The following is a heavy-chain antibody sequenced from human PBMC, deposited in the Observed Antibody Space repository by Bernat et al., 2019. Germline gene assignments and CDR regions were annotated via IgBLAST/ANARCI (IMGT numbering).Heavy chain of an antibody. V-gene: IGHV3-23*01. CDR3: ANPESYDILTGYPNY. CDR2: ISGSGGST. Sequence: EVQLLESGGGLVQPGGSLRLSCAASGFTFSSYAMSWVRQAPGKGLEWVSAISGSGGSTYYADCVKGRFTISRDNSKNTLYLQMNSLRAEDTAVYYCANPESYDILTGYPNYWGQGTLVTVSS. D-gene: IGHD3-9*01. CDR1: GFTFSSYA. J-gene: IGHJ4*02.